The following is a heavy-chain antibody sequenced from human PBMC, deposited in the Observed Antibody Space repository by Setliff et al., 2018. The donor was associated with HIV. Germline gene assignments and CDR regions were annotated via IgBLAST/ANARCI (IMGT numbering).Heavy chain of an antibody. J-gene: IGHJ4*02. CDR2: IYHSGST. CDR3: ARRPYYFDS. Sequence: SETLSLTCAVYGGSFSDYYWSWIRQPPGKGLEWIGGIYHSGSTIYNPSLKSRITISVDTSKNQFSLKLSSVTAADTAVYYCARRPYYFDSWGQGTLVTVSS. CDR1: GGSFSDYY. D-gene: IGHD6-6*01. V-gene: IGHV4-34*01.